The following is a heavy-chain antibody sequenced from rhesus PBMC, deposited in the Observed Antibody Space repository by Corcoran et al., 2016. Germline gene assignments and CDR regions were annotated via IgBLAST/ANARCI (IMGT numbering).Heavy chain of an antibody. CDR1: GGSISDSYR. CDR2: IYGSSTST. V-gene: IGHV4S10*01. J-gene: IGHJ4*01. Sequence: QVQLQESGPGVVKPSETLSLTCAVSGGSISDSYRWSWIRQSPGKGLEWIGYIYGSSTSTKYNPSLKSRVTISKDTSKKQFSLKLSSVTAADTAVYYCARDSYSSAWYYFDYWGQGVLVTVSS. CDR3: ARDSYSSAWYYFDY. D-gene: IGHD6-31*01.